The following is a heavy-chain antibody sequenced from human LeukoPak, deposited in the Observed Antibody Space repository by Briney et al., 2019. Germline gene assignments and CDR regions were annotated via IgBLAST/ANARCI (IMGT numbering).Heavy chain of an antibody. CDR2: IIPILGIA. J-gene: IGHJ4*02. CDR3: ARDMEATVTTGPTPKKGGGEFDY. V-gene: IGHV1-69*04. CDR1: GGTFSSYA. Sequence: LRASVKVSCKASGGTFSSYAISWVRQAPGQGLEWMGRIIPILGIANYAQKFQGRVTITADKSTSTAYMELSSLRSEDTAVYYCARDMEATVTTGPTPKKGGGEFDYWGQGTLVTVSS. D-gene: IGHD4-17*01.